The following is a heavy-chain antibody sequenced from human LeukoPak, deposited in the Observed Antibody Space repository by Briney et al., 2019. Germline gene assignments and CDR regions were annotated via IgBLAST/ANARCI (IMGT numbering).Heavy chain of an antibody. CDR3: TRVVTGTTQAFDI. CDR1: GYTFTGYY. V-gene: IGHV1-2*02. D-gene: IGHD1-7*01. J-gene: IGHJ3*02. CDR2: INPNSGGT. Sequence: ASVKVSCKASGYTFTGYYMHWVRQAPGQGLEWMAWINPNSGGTNYAQKFQGRVTMTRDTSISTAYMELSRLRSDDTAVYYCTRVVTGTTQAFDIWGQGTMVTVSS.